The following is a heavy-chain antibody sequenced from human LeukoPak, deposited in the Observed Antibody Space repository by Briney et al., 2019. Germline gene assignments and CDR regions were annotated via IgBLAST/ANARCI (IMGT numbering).Heavy chain of an antibody. D-gene: IGHD6-19*01. CDR1: GFTFSSYS. J-gene: IGHJ3*02. V-gene: IGHV3-23*01. Sequence: GGSLRLSCAASGFTFSSYSMNWVRQAPGKGLQWVSAISGSGASTYYADSVKGRFIISRDNSKNTMNLQMSSLRAEDTAVYYCAKALRASGWPDDGFDIWGPGTMVTVSS. CDR3: AKALRASGWPDDGFDI. CDR2: ISGSGAST.